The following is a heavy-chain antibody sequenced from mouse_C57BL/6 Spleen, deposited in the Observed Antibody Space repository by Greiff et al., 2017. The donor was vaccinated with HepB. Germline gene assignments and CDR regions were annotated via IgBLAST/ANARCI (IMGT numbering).Heavy chain of an antibody. CDR3: ARRGDYSGSPYALDY. J-gene: IGHJ4*01. V-gene: IGHV5-6*01. CDR2: ISSGGSYT. D-gene: IGHD1-1*01. Sequence: EVQVVESGGDLVKPGGSLKLSCAASGFTFSSYGMSWVRQTPDKRLEWVATISSGGSYTYYPDSVKGRLTMSRDNAKNTLYLQMSSLKSEDTAMYYCARRGDYSGSPYALDYWGQGTSVTVSS. CDR1: GFTFSSYG.